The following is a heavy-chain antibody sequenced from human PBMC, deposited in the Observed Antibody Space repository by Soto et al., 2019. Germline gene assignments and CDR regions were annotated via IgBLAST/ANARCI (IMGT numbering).Heavy chain of an antibody. V-gene: IGHV4-39*01. CDR1: GGSISSRDSY. Sequence: SETLSLTCTVSGGSISSRDSYWGWIRQPPGKGLEWIGSFHYSGSTYYNPSLKSRVTISVDTSKNQLSLRVTSVTAADTAVYYCARGFGRSHFDYWGQGTLVTVSS. D-gene: IGHD3-16*01. CDR2: FHYSGST. CDR3: ARGFGRSHFDY. J-gene: IGHJ4*02.